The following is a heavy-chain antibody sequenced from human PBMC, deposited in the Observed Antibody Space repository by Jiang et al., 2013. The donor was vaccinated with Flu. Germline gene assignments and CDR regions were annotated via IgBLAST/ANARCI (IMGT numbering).Heavy chain of an antibody. Sequence: TQTLTLTCTFSGFSLSTSGVGVGWIRQPPGKALEWLGLIYWDDDKRYSPSLKTRLTITKDTSKNQVVLTMTNMDPVDTATYYCAHLVLTGYYLISSHPNYFDYWGQGALVTVSS. CDR1: GFSLSTSGVG. V-gene: IGHV2-5*02. D-gene: IGHD3-9*01. CDR2: IYWDDDK. CDR3: AHLVLTGYYLISSHPNYFDY. J-gene: IGHJ4*02.